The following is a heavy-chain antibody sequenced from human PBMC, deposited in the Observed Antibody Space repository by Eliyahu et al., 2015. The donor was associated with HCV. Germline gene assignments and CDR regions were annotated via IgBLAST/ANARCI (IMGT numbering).Heavy chain of an antibody. J-gene: IGHJ6*02. CDR1: GFXFSSHX. V-gene: IGHV3-7*01. Sequence: EVQLVESGGGLVQPGGSLRLXCAASGFXFSSHXMXWVRQAPGKGLEWVAKIKQDGSEKYYVDSVKGRFTISRDNAKNSLYLQMNSLRAEDTAVYYCARGYYGMDGWGQGTTVTVSS. CDR3: ARGYYGMDG. CDR2: IKQDGSEK.